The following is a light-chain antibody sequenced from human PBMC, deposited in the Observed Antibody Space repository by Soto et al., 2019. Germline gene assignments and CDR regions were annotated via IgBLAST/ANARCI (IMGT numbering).Light chain of an antibody. CDR2: GAS. CDR1: QSVSSN. CDR3: QQYDNWTPIT. Sequence: EIVMTQSPATLSVSPGERATLSCRASQSVSSNLAWYQQKRGQAPRLLIYGASTRATGIPARFSGSGSGTEFTLTISSLQSEDFAVYYCQQYDNWTPITFGQGTRLEIK. V-gene: IGKV3-15*01. J-gene: IGKJ5*01.